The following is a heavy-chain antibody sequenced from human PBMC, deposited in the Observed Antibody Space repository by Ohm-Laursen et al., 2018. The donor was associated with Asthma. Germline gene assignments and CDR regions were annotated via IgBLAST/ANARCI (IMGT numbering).Heavy chain of an antibody. CDR1: GGSISSGGYY. Sequence: SQTLSLTCTVSGGSISSGGYYWSWIRQHPGKGLEWIGYIYYSGSTYYNPSLKSRVTISVDTSKNQFSLKLSSVTAADTAVYYCARVHSSSWPSFDYWGQGTLVTVSS. CDR3: ARVHSSSWPSFDY. D-gene: IGHD6-13*01. J-gene: IGHJ4*02. CDR2: IYYSGST. V-gene: IGHV4-31*03.